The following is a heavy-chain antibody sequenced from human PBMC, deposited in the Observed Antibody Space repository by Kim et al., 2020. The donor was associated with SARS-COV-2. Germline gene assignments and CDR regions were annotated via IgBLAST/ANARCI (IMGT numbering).Heavy chain of an antibody. V-gene: IGHV7-4-1*02. CDR2: INTNTGNP. CDR1: GYTFTSYA. CDR3: ARPKTIANIAGSSWYANYYYYYGMDV. Sequence: ASVKVSCKASGYTFTSYAMNWVRQAPGQGLEWMGWINTNTGNPTYAQGFTGRFVFSLDTSVSTAYLQISSLKAEDTAVYYCARPKTIANIAGSSWYANYYYYYGMDVWGQGTTVTVSS. D-gene: IGHD6-13*01. J-gene: IGHJ6*02.